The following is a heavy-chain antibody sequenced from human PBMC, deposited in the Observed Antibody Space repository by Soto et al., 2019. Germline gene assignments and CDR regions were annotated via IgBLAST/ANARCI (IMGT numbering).Heavy chain of an antibody. J-gene: IGHJ5*02. CDR3: ARRRTSSSSRGFDP. Sequence: SETLSLTCTASGGSISSSSYYWGWIRQPPGKGLEWIGSIYYSGSTYYNPSLKSRVTISVDTSKNQFSLKLSSVTAADTAVYYCARRRTSSSSRGFDPWGQGTLVTVSS. CDR2: IYYSGST. D-gene: IGHD6-6*01. CDR1: GGSISSSSYY. V-gene: IGHV4-39*01.